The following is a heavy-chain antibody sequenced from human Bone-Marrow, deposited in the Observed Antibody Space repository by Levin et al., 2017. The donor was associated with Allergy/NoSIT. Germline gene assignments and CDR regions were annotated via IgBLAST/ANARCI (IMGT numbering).Heavy chain of an antibody. J-gene: IGHJ5*02. CDR3: AREGPPSGSGGSCYVHNWFDP. V-gene: IGHV4-34*01. CDR2: INHSGST. CDR1: GGSFSGYY. D-gene: IGHD2-15*01. Sequence: KSSETLSLTCAVYGGSFSGYYWSWIRQPPGKGLEWIGEINHSGSTNYNPSLKSRVTISVDTSKNQFSLKLSSVTAADTAVYYCAREGPPSGSGGSCYVHNWFDPWGQGTLVTVSS.